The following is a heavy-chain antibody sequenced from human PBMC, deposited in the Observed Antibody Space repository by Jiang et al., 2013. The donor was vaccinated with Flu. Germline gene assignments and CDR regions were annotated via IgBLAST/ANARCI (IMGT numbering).Heavy chain of an antibody. V-gene: IGHV4-59*01. CDR3: ARAPPSFIVGAYYFDY. J-gene: IGHJ4*02. Sequence: NPSLKSRVTISVDTSKNQFSLKLSSVTAADTAVYYCARAPPSFIVGAYYFDYWGQGTLVTVSS. D-gene: IGHD1-26*01.